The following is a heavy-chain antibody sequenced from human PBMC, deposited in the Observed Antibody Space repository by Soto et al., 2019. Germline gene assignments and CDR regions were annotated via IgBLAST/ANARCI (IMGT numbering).Heavy chain of an antibody. V-gene: IGHV3-30*18. CDR3: AKDRANSSSWPES. Sequence: QVQLVESVGGVVQPGRSLRLACVASGFIFSGHGMHWVRQVPGKGLEWVAVVSYDGRYTHYADSVKGRFTSSRDNSKNKVYLQMTRLRAEDAARYYCAKDRANSSSWPESWGQGPLVTVSS. D-gene: IGHD6-13*01. CDR2: VSYDGRYT. CDR1: GFIFSGHG. J-gene: IGHJ5*02.